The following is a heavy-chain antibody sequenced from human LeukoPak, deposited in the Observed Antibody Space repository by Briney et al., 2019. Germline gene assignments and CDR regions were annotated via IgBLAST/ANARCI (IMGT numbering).Heavy chain of an antibody. V-gene: IGHV5-51*01. D-gene: IGHD3-22*01. Sequence: GGALKISCKGSGYSFTSYWIGGVRQLPGKGLEGMGIIYPGDSDTRYSPSFQGQVTISADKSIRTAYLQSSSLKASDTAMYYCASLRDSSVYSLPFDYWGQGALVTVSS. CDR3: ASLRDSSVYSLPFDY. J-gene: IGHJ4*02. CDR1: GYSFTSYW. CDR2: IYPGDSDT.